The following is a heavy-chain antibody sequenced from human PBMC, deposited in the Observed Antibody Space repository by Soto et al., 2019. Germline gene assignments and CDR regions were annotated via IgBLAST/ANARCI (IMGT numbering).Heavy chain of an antibody. V-gene: IGHV3-9*01. Sequence: GGSLRLSCAASGFTFDDYAMHWVRQAPGKGLEWVSGISGSSGGIYYVDSVKGRFTISRDNSKNSLYLQMNSLRAADTAVYYCARIGYSRYDYYYYMDVWGKGTTVTVSS. CDR2: ISGSSGGI. D-gene: IGHD4-4*01. CDR3: ARIGYSRYDYYYYMDV. J-gene: IGHJ6*03. CDR1: GFTFDDYA.